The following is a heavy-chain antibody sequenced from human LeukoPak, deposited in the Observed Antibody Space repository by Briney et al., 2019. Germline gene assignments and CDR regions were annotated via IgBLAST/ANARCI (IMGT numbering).Heavy chain of an antibody. CDR1: GFTFSSYW. D-gene: IGHD3-22*01. Sequence: HPGGSLRLSCAASGFTFSSYWMSWVRQAPGKGLEWVANIKQDGSEKYYVDSVKGRFTISRDNAKNSLYLEMNSLRAEDTAVYYCARDSRYYNSSGYYLEWFDPWGQGTLVTVSS. CDR3: ARDSRYYNSSGYYLEWFDP. J-gene: IGHJ5*02. V-gene: IGHV3-7*01. CDR2: IKQDGSEK.